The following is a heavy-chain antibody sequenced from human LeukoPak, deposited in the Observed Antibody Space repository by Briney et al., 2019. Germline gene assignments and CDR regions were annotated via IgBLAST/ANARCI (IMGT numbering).Heavy chain of an antibody. CDR3: VKDRGSGSYPSPLFDN. CDR1: RFIFSSYG. D-gene: IGHD3-10*01. J-gene: IGHJ4*02. Sequence: GGSLRLSCAASRFIFSSYGMHWVRQAPGKGLEWVAVISYDESNKYYAESVKGRFTISRDDSKNTLYLQMNSLRAEDTGVYYCVKDRGSGSYPSPLFDNWGQGTLVTVSS. V-gene: IGHV3-30*18. CDR2: ISYDESNK.